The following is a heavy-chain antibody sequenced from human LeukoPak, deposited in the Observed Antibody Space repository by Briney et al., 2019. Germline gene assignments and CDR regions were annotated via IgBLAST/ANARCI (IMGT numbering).Heavy chain of an antibody. J-gene: IGHJ4*02. Sequence: PGGSLRLSCAASGFTFRNYHLNWVRRAPGRGREGVSYIGCGGSPIYYADSVRGRFSISRDNAKNSLSLKMSSLRAEDTAVYYCARIRYNSGYIFDYWGQGALVTVSS. CDR2: IGCGGSPI. CDR3: ARIRYNSGYIFDY. V-gene: IGHV3-48*03. D-gene: IGHD5-18*01. CDR1: GFTFRNYH.